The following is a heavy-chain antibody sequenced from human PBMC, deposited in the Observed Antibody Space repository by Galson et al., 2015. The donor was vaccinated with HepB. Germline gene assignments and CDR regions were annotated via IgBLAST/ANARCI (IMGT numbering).Heavy chain of an antibody. CDR2: IISSGANT. CDR1: GFIFSSSS. Sequence: SLRLSCAASGFIFSSSSMSWVRQAPGLGLEWLTIISSGANTYYADSVKGRFTISRDNSQNTVFLQMNNLRVEDTAVYYCAKLVVVSPGARGPIEYWGEGTLVAVSS. CDR3: AKLVVVSPGARGPIEY. J-gene: IGHJ4*02. D-gene: IGHD2-2*01. V-gene: IGHV3-23*01.